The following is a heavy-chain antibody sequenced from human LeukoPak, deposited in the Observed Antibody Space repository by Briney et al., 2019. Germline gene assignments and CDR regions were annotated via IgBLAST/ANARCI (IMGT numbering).Heavy chain of an antibody. Sequence: GGSLRLSCAASGFTFSSYAMSWTRQAPGKGLEWVSTISGSGGSTYNADSVKGRFTVSRDNSRNTVNLQMNSLRGEDTAVYYCARAPVRGAVAGVDYWGQGTLVTVSS. V-gene: IGHV3-23*01. CDR3: ARAPVRGAVAGVDY. CDR2: ISGSGGST. J-gene: IGHJ4*02. CDR1: GFTFSSYA. D-gene: IGHD6-19*01.